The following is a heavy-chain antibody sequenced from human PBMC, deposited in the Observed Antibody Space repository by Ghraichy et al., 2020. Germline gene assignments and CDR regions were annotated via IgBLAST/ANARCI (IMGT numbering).Heavy chain of an antibody. D-gene: IGHD3-22*01. CDR1: GFTFSSYW. V-gene: IGHV3-7*03. CDR2: IKQDGSEK. J-gene: IGHJ4*02. Sequence: LSLTCAASGFTFSSYWMSWVRQAPGKGLEWVANIKQDGSEKYYVDSVKGRFTISRDNAKNSLYLQMNSLRAEDTAVYYCARAFFHNEVVVTYYFDYWGQVTLVTVSS. CDR3: ARAFFHNEVVVTYYFDY.